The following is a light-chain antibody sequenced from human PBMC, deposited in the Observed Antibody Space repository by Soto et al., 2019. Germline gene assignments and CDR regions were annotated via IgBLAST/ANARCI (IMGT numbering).Light chain of an antibody. CDR1: QSISSW. CDR3: QQYNSYSWT. Sequence: DIQMTQSPSTLSASVGDRVTITCRASQSISSWLAWYQQKPGKAPKLLNYKASSLESGVPCRFSGRGSGNEFTLTLRRLQPDDFATYYCQQYNSYSWTFGQGTKVEIK. V-gene: IGKV1-5*03. J-gene: IGKJ1*01. CDR2: KAS.